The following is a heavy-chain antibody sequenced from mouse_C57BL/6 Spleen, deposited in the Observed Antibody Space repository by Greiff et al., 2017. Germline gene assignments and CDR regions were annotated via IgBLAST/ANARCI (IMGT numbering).Heavy chain of an antibody. Sequence: QVQLQQSGAELVKPGASVKISCKASGYAFSSYWMNWVKQRPGKGLEWIGQIYPGDGDTNYNGKFKGKATLTADNSSSTASMQLSSLASEDAAGYFCAIGDYGNYEWYFDVWGTGTTVTVSS. CDR3: AIGDYGNYEWYFDV. J-gene: IGHJ1*03. CDR2: IYPGDGDT. V-gene: IGHV1-80*01. D-gene: IGHD2-1*01. CDR1: GYAFSSYW.